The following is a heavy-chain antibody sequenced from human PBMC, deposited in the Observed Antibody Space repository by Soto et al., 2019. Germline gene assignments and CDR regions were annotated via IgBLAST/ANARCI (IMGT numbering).Heavy chain of an antibody. Sequence: GASVKVSCKASGGTFSSYAISWVRQAPGQGLEWMGGITPIFGTANYAQKFQGRVTITADKSTSTAYMELSSLRSEDTAVYYCASPPIWQQLSYFDYWGQGTLVTVSS. J-gene: IGHJ4*02. CDR2: ITPIFGTA. D-gene: IGHD6-13*01. CDR1: GGTFSSYA. V-gene: IGHV1-69*06. CDR3: ASPPIWQQLSYFDY.